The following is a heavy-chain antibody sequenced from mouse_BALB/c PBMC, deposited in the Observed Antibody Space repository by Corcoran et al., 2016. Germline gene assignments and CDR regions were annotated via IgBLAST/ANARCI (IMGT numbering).Heavy chain of an antibody. CDR3: ARDGYYFMYY. J-gene: IGHJ4*01. CDR2: INTYTGEP. CDR1: GYTFTKYG. D-gene: IGHD2-3*01. V-gene: IGHV9-1*02. Sequence: QIQLVQSGPELKKPGETVKISCKASGYTFTKYGMNWVKQAPGKGLKWMGWINTYTGEPTYADDFKGRFAFSLETSASTAYLQINNLKNEDMATYFCARDGYYFMYYWGQGTSVTVSS.